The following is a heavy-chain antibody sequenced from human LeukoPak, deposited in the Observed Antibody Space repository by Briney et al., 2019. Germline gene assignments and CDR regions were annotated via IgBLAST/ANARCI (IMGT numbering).Heavy chain of an antibody. CDR1: GGTFSSYA. CDR2: IIPIFGTA. CDR3: ASGSHDVVVTATDYYYYYMDV. D-gene: IGHD2-21*02. J-gene: IGHJ6*03. Sequence: GASVKVSCKASGGTFSSYAISWVRQAPGQGLEWMGGIIPIFGTANYAQKFQGRVTITADKSTSTAYMELSSLRSEDTAVYYCASGSHDVVVTATDYYYYYMDVWGKGTTVTVSS. V-gene: IGHV1-69*06.